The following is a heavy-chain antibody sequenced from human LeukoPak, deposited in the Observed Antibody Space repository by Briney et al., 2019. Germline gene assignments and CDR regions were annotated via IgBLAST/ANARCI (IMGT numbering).Heavy chain of an antibody. V-gene: IGHV1-46*03. CDR1: GYTFTSYY. CDR3: AIIAAAGTKDY. D-gene: IGHD6-13*01. CDR2: INPSGGST. Sequence: ASVKVSCKASGYTFTSYYMHWVRQAPGQGLEWMGIINPSGGSTSYEQKFQGRVTMTRDTSTSTVYMELSSLRSEDTAVYYCAIIAAAGTKDYWGQGTLVTVSS. J-gene: IGHJ4*02.